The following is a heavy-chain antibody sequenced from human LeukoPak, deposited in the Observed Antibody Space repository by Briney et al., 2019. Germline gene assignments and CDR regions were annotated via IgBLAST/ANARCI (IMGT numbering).Heavy chain of an antibody. Sequence: QPGGSLRLSCAASGFTFSSYGMHWVRQAPGKGLEWVAVIWYDGSNKYYADSVKGRFTISRDNSKNTLYLQMNSLRAEDTAVYYCAKDGSYSSSMDYWGQGTLVTVSS. CDR1: GFTFSSYG. CDR2: IWYDGSNK. V-gene: IGHV3-30*02. D-gene: IGHD6-6*01. J-gene: IGHJ4*02. CDR3: AKDGSYSSSMDY.